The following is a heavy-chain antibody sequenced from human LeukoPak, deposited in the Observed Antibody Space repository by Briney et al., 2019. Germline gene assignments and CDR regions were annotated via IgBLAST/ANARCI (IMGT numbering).Heavy chain of an antibody. CDR1: GYTFTGYY. D-gene: IGHD3-9*01. CDR3: ARSLATGQNYYFDY. Sequence: ASVKVSCKASGYTFTGYYMHWVRPAPGQGREWMGWINPNSGGTNYAQKFQGRVTMTRDTSISTAYMELSRLRSDDTAVYYCARSLATGQNYYFDYWGQGTLVTVSS. CDR2: INPNSGGT. V-gene: IGHV1-2*02. J-gene: IGHJ4*02.